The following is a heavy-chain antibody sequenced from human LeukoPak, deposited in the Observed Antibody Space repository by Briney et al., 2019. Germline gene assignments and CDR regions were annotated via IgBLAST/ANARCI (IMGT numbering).Heavy chain of an antibody. V-gene: IGHV3-30-3*01. CDR1: GFTFSSYA. CDR2: ISYDGSNK. J-gene: IGHJ6*03. Sequence: PGGSLRLSCAASGFTFSSYAMHWVRQAPGKGLEWVAVISYDGSNKYYADSVKGRFTISRDNSKNTLYLQMNSLRAEDTAVYYCARDGNGYCSSTSCYTVWDYYYMDVWGKGTTVTVSS. D-gene: IGHD2-2*02. CDR3: ARDGNGYCSSTSCYTVWDYYYMDV.